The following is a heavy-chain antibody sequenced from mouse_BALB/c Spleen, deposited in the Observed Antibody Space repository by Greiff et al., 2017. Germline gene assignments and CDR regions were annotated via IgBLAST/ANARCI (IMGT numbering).Heavy chain of an antibody. CDR2: IYPGDGDT. Sequence: QVQLQQSGPELVKPGASVKISCKASGYAFSSSWMNWVKQRPGQGLEWIGRIYPGDGDTNYNGKFKGKATLTADKSSSTAYMQLSSLTSVDSAVYFCASSVYGNFLDYWGQGTTLTVAS. V-gene: IGHV1-82*01. CDR3: ASSVYGNFLDY. D-gene: IGHD2-1*01. J-gene: IGHJ2*01. CDR1: GYAFSSSW.